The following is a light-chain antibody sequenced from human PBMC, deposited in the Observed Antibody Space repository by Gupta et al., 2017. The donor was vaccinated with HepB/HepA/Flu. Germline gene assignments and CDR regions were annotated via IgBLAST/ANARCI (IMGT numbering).Light chain of an antibody. CDR2: FAS. J-gene: IGKJ3*01. CDR1: QSLLNSNGYSH. Sequence: DIVMTQSPLSLPVTPGEPASISCKSSQSLLNSNGYSHLDWYLKKPGQSPQLLIYFASNRAPGVPDRFRGSGSGTDFTLMISRVEAEDVGVYYCMQSRQSPFTFGPGTKVEIK. CDR3: MQSRQSPFT. V-gene: IGKV2-28*01.